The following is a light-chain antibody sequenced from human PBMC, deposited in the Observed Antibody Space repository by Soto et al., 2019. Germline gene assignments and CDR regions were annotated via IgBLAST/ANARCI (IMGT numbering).Light chain of an antibody. V-gene: IGLV2-14*01. Sequence: QSALTQPASVSGSPGQSITISCTGISSDIGHYNYVSWYQQYPGKAPKLMIYDVNSRPSGVSNRLSGSKSGNTASLTISGLQAEDEADYYCCSYAISSTRVFGGGTKLTVL. CDR3: CSYAISSTRV. CDR1: SSDIGHYNY. CDR2: DVN. J-gene: IGLJ2*01.